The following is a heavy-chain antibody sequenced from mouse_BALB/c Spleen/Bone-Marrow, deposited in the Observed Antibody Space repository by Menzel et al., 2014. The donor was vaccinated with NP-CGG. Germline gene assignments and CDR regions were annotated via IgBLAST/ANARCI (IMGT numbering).Heavy chain of an antibody. J-gene: IGHJ2*01. CDR3: ARAGRYDGNFDY. CDR1: GFTFSSCA. V-gene: IGHV5-9-1*01. Sequence: EVKVEESGGGLVKPGGSLKLSCAASGFTFSSCAMSWVRQTPEKRLEWVATISSGGSYTYCLDSVKGRFTISRDNAKNTLYLQMSSLRSKDTAMYYCARAGRYDGNFDYWGQGTTLTVSS. D-gene: IGHD2-14*01. CDR2: ISSGGSYT.